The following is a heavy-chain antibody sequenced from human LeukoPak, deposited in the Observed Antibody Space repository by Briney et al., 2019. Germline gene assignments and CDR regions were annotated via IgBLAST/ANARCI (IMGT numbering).Heavy chain of an antibody. CDR2: ISSSDSTI. J-gene: IGHJ4*02. Sequence: PGRSLRLSCAASGFTFSSYEMNWVRQAPGKGLEWVSYISSSDSTIYYADSVKGRFTISRDNAKNSLYLQMNSLRAGDTAVYYCARTIEMATISYFDYWGQGNLVTVSS. CDR1: GFTFSSYE. D-gene: IGHD5-24*01. V-gene: IGHV3-48*03. CDR3: ARTIEMATISYFDY.